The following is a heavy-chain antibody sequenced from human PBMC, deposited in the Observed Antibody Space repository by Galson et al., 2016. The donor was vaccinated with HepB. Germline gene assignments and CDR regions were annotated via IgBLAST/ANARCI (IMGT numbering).Heavy chain of an antibody. CDR3: ARAAGDYGNDGFPNFDY. Sequence: SLRLSCAASGFTFSCYAMVWVRQAPGKGLEWISAISGSDGRTYYADSVKGRFTISRDNSKNTLFLQMNSLRDEDTAVYFCARAAGDYGNDGFPNFDYWGQGTLVTVSS. CDR1: GFTFSCYA. CDR2: ISGSDGRT. V-gene: IGHV3-23*01. J-gene: IGHJ4*02. D-gene: IGHD4-17*01.